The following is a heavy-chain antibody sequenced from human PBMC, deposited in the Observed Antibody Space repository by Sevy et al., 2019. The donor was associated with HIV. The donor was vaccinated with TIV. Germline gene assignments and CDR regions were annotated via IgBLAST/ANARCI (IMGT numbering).Heavy chain of an antibody. D-gene: IGHD1-26*01. V-gene: IGHV3-49*03. CDR2: IRSKAYGGTT. CDR3: TIAWGGARGGGYFDY. J-gene: IGHJ4*02. Sequence: GGSLRLSCTASGFTFGDYAMSWFRQAPGKGLEWVGFIRSKAYGGTTEYAASVKGRFTISRDDSKSIAYLQMNSLKTEDTAVYYCTIAWGGARGGGYFDYWGQGTLVTVSS. CDR1: GFTFGDYA.